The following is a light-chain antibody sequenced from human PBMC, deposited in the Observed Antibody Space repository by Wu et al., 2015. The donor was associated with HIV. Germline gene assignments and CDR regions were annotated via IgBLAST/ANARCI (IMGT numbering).Light chain of an antibody. CDR2: DAS. J-gene: IGKJ5*01. V-gene: IGKV1-13*02. CDR1: QDIFTY. Sequence: AIQLTQSPSSLSASIGDRVNITCRASQDIFTYLAWYQQTPGKAPRVLIYDASTLQSGVSSRFSGSGSGADFTLTISGLQREDFAVYFCQQLNSFPLTFGQGSRLEX. CDR3: QQLNSFPLT.